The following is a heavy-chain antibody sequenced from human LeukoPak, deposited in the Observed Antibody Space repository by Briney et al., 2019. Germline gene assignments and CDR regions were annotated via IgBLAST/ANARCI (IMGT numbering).Heavy chain of an antibody. D-gene: IGHD6-19*01. CDR2: IYYSGGT. V-gene: IGHV4-59*01. CDR3: ARDHLDSSGWSHDAFDI. J-gene: IGHJ3*02. CDR1: GVSISSYY. Sequence: NPSETLSLTCTVSGVSISSYYWSWIRQPPGKGLEWIGYIYYSGGTNYNPSLKSRVTISVDTSKNQFSLKLSSVTAADTAVYYCARDHLDSSGWSHDAFDIWGQGTMVTVSS.